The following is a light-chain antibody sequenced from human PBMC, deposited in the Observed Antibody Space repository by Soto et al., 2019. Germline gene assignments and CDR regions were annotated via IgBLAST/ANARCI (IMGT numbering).Light chain of an antibody. CDR1: QDISNY. CDR3: QQYDTLSFT. CDR2: DAS. V-gene: IGKV1-33*01. J-gene: IGKJ3*01. Sequence: DIQMTQSPSSLSASVGDRVTITCQASQDISNYLNWYQQKLGKAPKLLIYDASNLEPGIPSRFSGSGSRTEFIFTISSLQPEDIAKDYCQQYDTLSFTFGPGTKVDIK.